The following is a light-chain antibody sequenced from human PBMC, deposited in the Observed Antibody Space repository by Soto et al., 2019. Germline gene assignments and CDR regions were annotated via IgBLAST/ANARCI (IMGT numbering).Light chain of an antibody. V-gene: IGKV1-27*01. Sequence: DIQMTQSPSSLSASVGDRVTITCRASQGFTNYLAWYQQKPGQVPKLLIYAASTLQSGVPSRFSGSGSGTDFTLTISSLQPADVATYYCQKYNIAPHTFGPGTKVDI. CDR1: QGFTNY. J-gene: IGKJ3*01. CDR3: QKYNIAPHT. CDR2: AAS.